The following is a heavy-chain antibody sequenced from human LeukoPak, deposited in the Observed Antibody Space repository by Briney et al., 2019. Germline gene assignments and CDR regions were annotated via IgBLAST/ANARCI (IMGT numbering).Heavy chain of an antibody. CDR3: ATVDYGYSYGYFDY. D-gene: IGHD5-18*01. Sequence: GVSVKVSCKVSGYTLTELSMHWVRQAPGKGLEWMGGFDPEDGETIYAQKFQGRVTMTEDTSTDTAYMELSSLRSEDTAVYYCATVDYGYSYGYFDYWGQGTLVTVSS. CDR1: GYTLTELS. V-gene: IGHV1-24*01. J-gene: IGHJ4*02. CDR2: FDPEDGET.